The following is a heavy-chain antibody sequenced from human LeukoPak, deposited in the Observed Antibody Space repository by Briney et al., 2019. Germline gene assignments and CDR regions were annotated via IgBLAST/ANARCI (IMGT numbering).Heavy chain of an antibody. CDR3: ARLDGGSLDLDI. CDR1: GGSISSSSYY. J-gene: IGHJ3*02. CDR2: IYYSGST. D-gene: IGHD1-26*01. Sequence: SETLSLTCTVSGGSISSSSYYWGWIRQPPGKWLEWIGSIYYSGSTYYNPSLKSRVTISVDTSKNQFSLKLSSVTAADTAVYYCARLDGGSLDLDIWGQGTMVTVSS. V-gene: IGHV4-39*01.